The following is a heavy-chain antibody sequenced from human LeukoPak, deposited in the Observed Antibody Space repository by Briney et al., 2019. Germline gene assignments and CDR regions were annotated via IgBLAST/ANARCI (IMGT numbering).Heavy chain of an antibody. CDR3: AKWYSSSSPID. J-gene: IGHJ4*02. V-gene: IGHV3-23*01. D-gene: IGHD6-6*01. CDR2: ISGSGVST. CDR1: KFTFTNYD. Sequence: PGGSLRLSCAASKFTFTNYDMNWVRQAPGKGLEWVSAISGSGVSTYYADSVKGRFTISRDNSKNTLYLQMNSLRAEDTAVYYCAKWYSSSSPIDWGQGTLVTVSS.